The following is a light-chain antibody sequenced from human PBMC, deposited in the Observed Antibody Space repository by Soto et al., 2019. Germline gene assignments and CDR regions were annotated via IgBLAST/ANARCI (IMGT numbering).Light chain of an antibody. J-gene: IGLJ2*01. Sequence: NFMLTRPHSVSESPGKTVSISCTRSSGDIANNYVQWFQQRPGSAPTTVIYKGNQRPSGVPDRFSGSIDSSSNSASLTISGLKTEDEADYFCQSYYSSDVVFGGGTKLTVL. CDR2: KGN. CDR1: SGDIANNY. CDR3: QSYYSSDVV. V-gene: IGLV6-57*04.